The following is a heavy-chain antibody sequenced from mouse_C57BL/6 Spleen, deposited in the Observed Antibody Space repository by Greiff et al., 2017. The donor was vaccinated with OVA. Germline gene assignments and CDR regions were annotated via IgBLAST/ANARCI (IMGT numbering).Heavy chain of an antibody. Sequence: VQGVESGAELVKPGASVKISCKASGYAFSSYWMNWVKQRPGKGLEWIGQIYPGDGDTNYNGKFKGKATLTADKSSSTAYMQLSSLTSEDSAVYFCARRRGYDGWYFDVWGTGTTVTVSS. CDR3: ARRRGYDGWYFDV. CDR1: GYAFSSYW. CDR2: IYPGDGDT. J-gene: IGHJ1*03. V-gene: IGHV1-80*01. D-gene: IGHD2-2*01.